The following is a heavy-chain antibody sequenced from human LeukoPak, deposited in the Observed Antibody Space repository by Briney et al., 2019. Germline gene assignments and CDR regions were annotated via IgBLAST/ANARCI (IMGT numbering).Heavy chain of an antibody. D-gene: IGHD4-23*01. V-gene: IGHV3-53*01. J-gene: IGHJ6*02. CDR3: ARERTTTVVRYGMDV. Sequence: GGSLRLSCAVSGFSVRDNYLNWVRQTPGGGLECVSVLYSGGAAYYADSVKGRFTISRDTSKNTLSLQMNSLRVEDTALYYCARERTTTVVRYGMDVWGQGTTVTVSS. CDR1: GFSVRDNY. CDR2: LYSGGAA.